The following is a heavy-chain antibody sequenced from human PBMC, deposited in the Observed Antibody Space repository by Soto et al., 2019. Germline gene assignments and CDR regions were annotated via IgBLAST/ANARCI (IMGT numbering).Heavy chain of an antibody. Sequence: PSETLSLTCAVYGASLSDNYCNWLRQPPGKGLEWIGEINHRGNTNYNPSLRSRCTISIDTSKNQLSLNLRSVSAADTAGYYCARGRGEFDAWGPGTSLTVSS. CDR2: INHRGNT. D-gene: IGHD2-21*01. CDR1: GASLSDNY. J-gene: IGHJ5*02. CDR3: ARGRGEFDA. V-gene: IGHV4-34*01.